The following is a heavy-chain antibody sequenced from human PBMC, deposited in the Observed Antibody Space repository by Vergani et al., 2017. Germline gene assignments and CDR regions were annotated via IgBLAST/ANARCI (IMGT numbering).Heavy chain of an antibody. D-gene: IGHD3-22*01. CDR2: ISSSSSYT. V-gene: IGHV3-11*06. CDR3: AVSSYYDSSGYWG. CDR1: GFTFSDYY. J-gene: IGHJ4*02. Sequence: QVQLVESGGGLVKTGGSLRLSCAASGFTFSDYYMSWIRQAPGKGLEWVSYISSSSSYTNYADSVKGRFTISRDNAKNSLYLQMNSLRAEDTAVYYCAVSSYYDSSGYWGWGQGTLVTVSS.